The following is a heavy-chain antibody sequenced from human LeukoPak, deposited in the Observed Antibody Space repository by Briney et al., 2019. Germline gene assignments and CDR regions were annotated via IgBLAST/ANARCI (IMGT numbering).Heavy chain of an antibody. CDR3: AREAGSTPDYYYGMDV. V-gene: IGHV1-18*01. CDR2: ISAYSGNT. J-gene: IGHJ6*02. CDR1: GYTFTSYG. D-gene: IGHD4-23*01. Sequence: ASVKVSCKASGYTFTSYGISWVRQAPGQGLEWMGWISAYSGNTNYAQKLQGRVTMTTDTSTSTAYMELRSLRSDDTAVYYCAREAGSTPDYYYGMDVWGQGTTATVSS.